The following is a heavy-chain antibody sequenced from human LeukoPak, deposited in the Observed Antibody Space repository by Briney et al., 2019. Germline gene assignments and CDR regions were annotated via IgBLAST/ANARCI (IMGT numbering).Heavy chain of an antibody. Sequence: SETLSLTCTASGGSISSYYWSWIRQPAGKGLEWIGRIYTSGSTNYNPSLKSRVTMSVDTSKNQFSLKLSSVTAADTAVYYCARQASRAGDYEYYYYYYYMDVWGKGTTVTVSS. D-gene: IGHD4-17*01. V-gene: IGHV4-4*07. J-gene: IGHJ6*03. CDR1: GGSISSYY. CDR3: ARQASRAGDYEYYYYYYYMDV. CDR2: IYTSGST.